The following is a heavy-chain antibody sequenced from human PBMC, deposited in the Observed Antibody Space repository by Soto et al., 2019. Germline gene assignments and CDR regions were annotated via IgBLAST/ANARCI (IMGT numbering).Heavy chain of an antibody. CDR3: AKDQTTVTTSIPFDY. Sequence: QVQLVESGGGVVQPRRSLRLSCAASGFTFSSYGMHWVRQAPGKGLEWVAVISYDGSNKYYADSVKGRFTISRDNSKNTLYLQMNSLRAEDTAVYYCAKDQTTVTTSIPFDYWGQGTLVTVSS. J-gene: IGHJ4*02. CDR1: GFTFSSYG. D-gene: IGHD4-17*01. CDR2: ISYDGSNK. V-gene: IGHV3-30*18.